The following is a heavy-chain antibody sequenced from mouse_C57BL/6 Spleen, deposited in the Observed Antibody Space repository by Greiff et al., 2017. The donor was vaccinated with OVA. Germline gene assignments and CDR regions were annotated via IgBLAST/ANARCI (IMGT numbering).Heavy chain of an antibody. CDR1: GFTFSDYY. CDR2: ISNGGGST. V-gene: IGHV5-12*01. Sequence: EVQLVESGGGLVQPGGSLKLSCAASGFTFSDYYMYWVRQTPEKRLEWVAYISNGGGSTYYPDTVKGRFTISRDNAKNTLYLQMSRLKSEDTAMYYCARPGGNYYFDYWGQGTTLTVSS. CDR3: ARPGGNYYFDY. D-gene: IGHD2-1*01. J-gene: IGHJ2*01.